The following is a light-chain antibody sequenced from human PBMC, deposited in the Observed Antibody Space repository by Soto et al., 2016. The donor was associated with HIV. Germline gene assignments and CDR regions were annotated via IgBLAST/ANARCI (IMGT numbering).Light chain of an antibody. Sequence: SYELTQPPSLSVAPRKTARITCGGNNIGSKSVHWYQQKPGQAPALVIYDDSDRPSGTPERFSGSNSGNTATLTISRVEAGDEADYYCQVWDVSSDHVVFGGGTKLTVL. CDR3: QVWDVSSDHVV. V-gene: IGLV3-21*04. CDR1: NIGSKS. J-gene: IGLJ2*01. CDR2: DDS.